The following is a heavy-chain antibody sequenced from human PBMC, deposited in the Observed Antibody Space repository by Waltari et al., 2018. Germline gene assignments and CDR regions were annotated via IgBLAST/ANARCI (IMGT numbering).Heavy chain of an antibody. D-gene: IGHD3-10*01. CDR3: AIPLWLGVD. CDR1: GGSCRGYY. V-gene: IGHV4-34*01. CDR2: INHSGST. J-gene: IGHJ4*02. Sequence: QVQLQQWGAGLLKPSETLSLTCAVYGGSCRGYYWSWSRQPPGKGLEWIGEINHSGSTNYTPSLRSRVTISVDTSKIHFSLKLSSVTAADTAVYSCAIPLWLGVDWGQGTLVTVSS.